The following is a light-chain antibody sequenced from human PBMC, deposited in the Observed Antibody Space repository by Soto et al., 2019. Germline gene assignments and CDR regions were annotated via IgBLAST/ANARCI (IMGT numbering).Light chain of an antibody. V-gene: IGKV1-9*01. CDR1: QGISSS. CDR2: SAS. CDR3: QQLNSFPPL. J-gene: IGKJ4*01. Sequence: DIRLTQSPSFLSASVGDRVTITCRASQGISSSLAWYQQKPGKTPNLLIYSASTLQSGVPSRFSGGGSGTEFTLTISSLQPEDCATDYCQQLNSFPPLFGGGPKVEIK.